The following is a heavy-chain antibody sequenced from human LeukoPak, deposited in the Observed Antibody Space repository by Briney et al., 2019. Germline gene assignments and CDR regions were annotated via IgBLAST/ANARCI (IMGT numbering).Heavy chain of an antibody. CDR2: ISGSGGST. D-gene: IGHD2-2*01. CDR1: GFTFSSYA. Sequence: PGGSLRLSCAASGFTFSSYAMSWVRQAPGKGLEWVSAISGSGGSTYYADSVKGRFTISRDNSKNTLYLQMNSLRAEDTAVYYCAKDVPSSFRSTTYYYYYGMDVWGQGTTVTVSS. J-gene: IGHJ6*02. CDR3: AKDVPSSFRSTTYYYYYGMDV. V-gene: IGHV3-23*01.